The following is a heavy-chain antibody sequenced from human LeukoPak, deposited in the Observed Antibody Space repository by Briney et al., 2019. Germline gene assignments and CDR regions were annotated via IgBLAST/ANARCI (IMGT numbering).Heavy chain of an antibody. V-gene: IGHV4-34*01. Sequence: SETLSLTCIVSGGSFSGYYWSWIRQPPGKGLEWIGEINHSGSTNYNPSLKSRVTISVDTSKNQFSLKLSSVTAADTAVYYCARALSSSWYKNWFDPWGQGTLVTVSP. CDR3: ARALSSSWYKNWFDP. CDR2: INHSGST. CDR1: GGSFSGYY. D-gene: IGHD6-13*01. J-gene: IGHJ5*02.